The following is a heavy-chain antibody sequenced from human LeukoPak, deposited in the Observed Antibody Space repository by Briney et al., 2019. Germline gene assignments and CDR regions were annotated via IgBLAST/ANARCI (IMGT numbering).Heavy chain of an antibody. D-gene: IGHD3-10*01. J-gene: IGHJ4*02. CDR1: GYTFTGYY. CDR3: ARDGDGSGSHRGY. CDR2: INPNSGGT. Sequence: ASVKVSCKASGYTFTGYYMHWVRQAPGQGLEWMGWINPNSGGTNYAQKFQGRVTMTRDTSISTAYMELSSLRSEDTAVYYCARDGDGSGSHRGYWGQGTLVTVSS. V-gene: IGHV1-2*02.